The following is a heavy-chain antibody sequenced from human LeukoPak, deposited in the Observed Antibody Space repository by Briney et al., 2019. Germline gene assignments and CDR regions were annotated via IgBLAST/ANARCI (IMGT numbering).Heavy chain of an antibody. J-gene: IGHJ4*02. CDR3: ARIFGELFDYFDY. Sequence: ASVKVSCKASGYTFTSYYMHWVRQAPGQGLEWMGITNPSGGSTAYAQKFQGRVTMTRDMSTSTVYMELSSLRSEDTAVYYCARIFGELFDYFDYRGQGTLVTVSS. CDR1: GYTFTSYY. D-gene: IGHD3-10*01. CDR2: TNPSGGST. V-gene: IGHV1-46*01.